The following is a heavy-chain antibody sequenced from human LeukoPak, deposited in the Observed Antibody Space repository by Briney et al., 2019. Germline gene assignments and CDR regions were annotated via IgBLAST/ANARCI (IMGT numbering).Heavy chain of an antibody. CDR1: GFTFSNFA. J-gene: IGHJ4*02. Sequence: GGSLRLSCAASGFTFSNFAMSWVRQAPGKGLEWVANIKGDGSEKYYVDSVKGRFTISRDNAKKSLYLQMDSLRAEDTAVYYCATHGYSELRYFDWSTNEWGQGTLVTVSS. D-gene: IGHD3-9*01. CDR3: ATHGYSELRYFDWSTNE. CDR2: IKGDGSEK. V-gene: IGHV3-7*01.